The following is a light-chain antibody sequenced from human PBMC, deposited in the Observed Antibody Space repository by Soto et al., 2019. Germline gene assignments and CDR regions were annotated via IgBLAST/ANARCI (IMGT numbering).Light chain of an antibody. V-gene: IGKV1-33*01. J-gene: IGKJ4*02. CDR2: AVS. Sequence: DIQMTQSPSSLSASVGDRVTITCQASQDIGHSLNWYQHRPGEAPKLLIAAVSRLETGVPGRFSGSGSGTDFTFIISSLQPEDFATYYCQQYDNKLLTFGEGTRIEIK. CDR1: QDIGHS. CDR3: QQYDNKLLT.